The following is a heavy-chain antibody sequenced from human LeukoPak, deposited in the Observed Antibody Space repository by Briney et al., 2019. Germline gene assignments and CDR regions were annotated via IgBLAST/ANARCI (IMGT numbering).Heavy chain of an antibody. D-gene: IGHD2-2*01. CDR2: IYSGGST. Sequence: PGGSLRLSCAASGFTVSSNYMSWVRQAPGKGLEWVSVIYSGGSTYYADSVKGRFTISRDNSKNTLYLQMNSLRAEDTAVYYCAKDANVVVSAAMLAARPRATNWFDPWGQGTLVTVSS. J-gene: IGHJ5*02. CDR3: AKDANVVVSAAMLAARPRATNWFDP. CDR1: GFTVSSNY. V-gene: IGHV3-53*01.